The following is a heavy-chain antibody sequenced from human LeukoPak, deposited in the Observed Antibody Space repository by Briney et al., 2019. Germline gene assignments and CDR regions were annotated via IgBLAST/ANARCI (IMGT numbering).Heavy chain of an antibody. CDR1: GGTFSSYA. CDR3: ARGIAARPSWFDP. D-gene: IGHD6-6*01. V-gene: IGHV1-69*05. Sequence: GASVKVSCKASGGTFSSYAIRWVRQAPGQGLEWRGGIIPIFGTANYAQKFQGRVTITTDESTSTAYMELSSLRSEDTAVYYCARGIAARPSWFDPWGQGTLVTVSS. J-gene: IGHJ5*02. CDR2: IIPIFGTA.